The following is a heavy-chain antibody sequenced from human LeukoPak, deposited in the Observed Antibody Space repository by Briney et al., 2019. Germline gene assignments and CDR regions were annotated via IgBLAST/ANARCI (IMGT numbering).Heavy chain of an antibody. J-gene: IGHJ5*02. CDR3: ARVNMGFLNWNYEAWFDP. V-gene: IGHV4-59*01. Sequence: SETLSLTCTVSGGSISSYYWSWIRQPPGKGLEGSGYIYYSGSTNYNPSLKSRVTISVDTSKNQFSLKLSSVTAADTAVYYCARVNMGFLNWNYEAWFDPWGQGTLVTVSS. CDR1: GGSISSYY. CDR2: IYYSGST. D-gene: IGHD1-7*01.